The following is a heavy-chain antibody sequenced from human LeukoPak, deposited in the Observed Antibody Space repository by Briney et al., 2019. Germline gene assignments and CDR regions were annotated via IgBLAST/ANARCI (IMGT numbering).Heavy chain of an antibody. CDR3: ARVGIRFGELFDY. J-gene: IGHJ4*02. CDR2: INPNTDTT. CDR1: GYTFTTYY. Sequence: AAVKVSCKASGYTFTTYYMHWVRDAPGQGLGWVGIINPNTDTTTYTQKFQGRVTMTRDTSTSTVYMELSSLRSEDTAVYYFARVGIRFGELFDYWGQGNLVTVSS. D-gene: IGHD3-10*01. V-gene: IGHV1-46*01.